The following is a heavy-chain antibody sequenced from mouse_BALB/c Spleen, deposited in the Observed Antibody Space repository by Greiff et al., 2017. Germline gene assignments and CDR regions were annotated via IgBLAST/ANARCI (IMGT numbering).Heavy chain of an antibody. CDR3: ARHTSSGYPVAY. J-gene: IGHJ3*01. Sequence: DVMLVESGGGLVKPGGSLKLSCAASGFAFSSYDMSWVRQTPEKRLEWVAYISSGGGSTYYPDTVKGRFTISRDNAKNTLYLQMSSLKSEDTAMYYCARHTSSGYPVAYWGQGTLVTVSA. D-gene: IGHD3-1*01. V-gene: IGHV5-12-1*01. CDR2: ISSGGGST. CDR1: GFAFSSYD.